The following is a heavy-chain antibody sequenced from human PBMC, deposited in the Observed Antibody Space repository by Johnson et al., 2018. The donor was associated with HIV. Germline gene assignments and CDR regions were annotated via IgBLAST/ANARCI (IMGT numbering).Heavy chain of an antibody. Sequence: QVQLVESGGGLVQPGGSLRLSCAASGFTFSTYAMHWVRQAPGKGLEWVAAISYDGSNKYYADSVKGRFTISRDNSKNTLYLQMNSLRPEDTAVYYCARPHIVVVTAGYAFDIWGQGTMVIVSS. D-gene: IGHD2-21*02. CDR3: ARPHIVVVTAGYAFDI. V-gene: IGHV3-30*04. CDR2: ISYDGSNK. CDR1: GFTFSTYA. J-gene: IGHJ3*02.